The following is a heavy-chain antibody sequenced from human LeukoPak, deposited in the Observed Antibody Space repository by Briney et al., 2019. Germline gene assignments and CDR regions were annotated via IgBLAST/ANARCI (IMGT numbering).Heavy chain of an antibody. J-gene: IGHJ6*03. V-gene: IGHV3-23*01. CDR2: ISGSGGST. D-gene: IGHD3-9*01. CDR3: AKDSAVLRYFDWSRPLYYMDV. Sequence: GGSLRLSCAASGFTFSSYAMSWVRQAPGKGLEWVSAISGSGGSTYYADSVKGRFTISRDNSKNTLYLQMNSLRAEDTAVYYCAKDSAVLRYFDWSRPLYYMDVWGKGTTVTVSS. CDR1: GFTFSSYA.